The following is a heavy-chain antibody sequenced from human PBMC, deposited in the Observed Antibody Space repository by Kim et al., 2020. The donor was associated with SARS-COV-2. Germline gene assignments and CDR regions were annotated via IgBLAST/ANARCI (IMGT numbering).Heavy chain of an antibody. Sequence: PSLESRVTISVDKSKNQFSLKLSSVTAADTAVYYCARGAARRVARRAFDIWGQGTMVTVSS. CDR3: ARGAARRVARRAFDI. V-gene: IGHV4-4*02. J-gene: IGHJ3*02. D-gene: IGHD5-12*01.